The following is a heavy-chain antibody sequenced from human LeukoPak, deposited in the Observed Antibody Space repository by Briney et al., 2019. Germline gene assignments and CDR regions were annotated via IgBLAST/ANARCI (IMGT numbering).Heavy chain of an antibody. V-gene: IGHV1-46*01. J-gene: IGHJ4*02. CDR1: GYTFTSYY. CDR3: ARDSRAAAGMWSY. CDR2: INPSGGST. Sequence: ASVTVSCTASGYTFTSYYMHWVRQAPGQGLEWMGIINPSGGSTSYAQKFQGRVTMTRDTSTSTVYMELSSLRSEDTAVYYCARDSRAAAGMWSYWGQGTLVTVSS. D-gene: IGHD6-13*01.